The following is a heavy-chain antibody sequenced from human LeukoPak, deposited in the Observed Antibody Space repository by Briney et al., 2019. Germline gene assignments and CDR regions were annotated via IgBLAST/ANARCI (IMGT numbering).Heavy chain of an antibody. D-gene: IGHD6-19*01. CDR3: ARGGGSGWYGIPGYYDY. V-gene: IGHV1-2*02. J-gene: IGHJ4*02. Sequence: ASVKVSCKASGYTFTGYYMHWVRQAPGQGLEWMGWINPNSGGTNYAQKFQGRVTMTRDTSISTAYMELSRLRSDDTAVYYCARGGGSGWYGIPGYYDYWGRGTLVTVSS. CDR1: GYTFTGYY. CDR2: INPNSGGT.